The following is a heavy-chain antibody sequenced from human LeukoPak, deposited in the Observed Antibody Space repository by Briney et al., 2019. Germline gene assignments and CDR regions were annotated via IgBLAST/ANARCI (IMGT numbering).Heavy chain of an antibody. CDR2: IKADGGEK. CDR3: ARGGAARPDF. V-gene: IGHV3-7*01. J-gene: IGHJ4*02. D-gene: IGHD6-6*01. Sequence: GGSLRLSCAASGFTFSTYWMNWSRQTPGKGLEWVAKIKADGGEKDHVASVKGRFTISRDNAKNSLYLQMNSLRVEDTAVYYCARGGAARPDFWGQGTLVTVSS. CDR1: GFTFSTYW.